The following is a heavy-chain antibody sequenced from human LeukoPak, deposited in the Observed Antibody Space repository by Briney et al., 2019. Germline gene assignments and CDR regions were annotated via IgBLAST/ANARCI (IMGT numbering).Heavy chain of an antibody. CDR1: GYTFTGYY. Sequence: ASVKVSCKASGYTFTGYYMLWVRQAPGQGLEWMGWINPNSGGTNYAQKFQGRVTMTRDTSISTAYMELSRLRSDDTAVYYCARGVTYYDFWSGYRNWFDPWGQGTLVTVSS. J-gene: IGHJ5*02. V-gene: IGHV1-2*02. D-gene: IGHD3-3*01. CDR3: ARGVTYYDFWSGYRNWFDP. CDR2: INPNSGGT.